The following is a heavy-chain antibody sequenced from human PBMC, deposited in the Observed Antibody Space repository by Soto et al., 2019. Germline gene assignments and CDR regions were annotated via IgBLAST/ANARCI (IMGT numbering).Heavy chain of an antibody. Sequence: SETLSLTCAVSGGSISSGGYSWSWIRQPPGKGLEWIGYIYHSGSTYYNPSLKSRVTISVDRSKNQFSLKLSSVTAADTAVYYCARASGGGVIVIGYWGQGTLVTVSS. CDR2: IYHSGST. V-gene: IGHV4-30-2*01. D-gene: IGHD3-16*02. CDR3: ARASGGGVIVIGY. J-gene: IGHJ4*02. CDR1: GGSISSGGYS.